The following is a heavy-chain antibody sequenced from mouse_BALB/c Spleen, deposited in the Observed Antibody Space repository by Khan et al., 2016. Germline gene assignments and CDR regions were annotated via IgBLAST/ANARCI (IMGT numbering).Heavy chain of an antibody. CDR3: ARYDYYAIDY. CDR2: IHHSVSP. CDR1: AYSITGAYI. J-gene: IGHJ4*01. V-gene: IGHV3-1*02. Sequence: EVQLQESGPDLVKPSQSLSLTCTVTAYSITGAYIWHWIRQFPGNKLEWMRYIHHSVSPNYNPSLNSRISITRDTSKNQFFLQLNSVTTEDTATSYCARYDYYAIDYWGQGTTVTVSS.